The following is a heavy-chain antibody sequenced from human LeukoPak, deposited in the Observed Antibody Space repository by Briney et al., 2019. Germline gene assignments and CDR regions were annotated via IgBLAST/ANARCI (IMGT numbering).Heavy chain of an antibody. CDR1: GGSFSGYY. CDR2: INHSGST. J-gene: IGHJ5*02. CDR3: ARGPAYYYDSSGYGS. Sequence: PSETLSLTCAVYGGSFSGYYWSWIRQPPGKGLEWIGEINHSGSTNYNPSLKSRVTISVDTPKNQFSLKLSSVTAADTAVYYCARGPAYYYDSSGYGSWGQGTLVAVSS. V-gene: IGHV4-34*01. D-gene: IGHD3-22*01.